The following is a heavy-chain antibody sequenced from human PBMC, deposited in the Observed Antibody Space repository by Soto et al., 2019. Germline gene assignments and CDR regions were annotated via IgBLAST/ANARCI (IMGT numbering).Heavy chain of an antibody. CDR1: GGTFNNYV. J-gene: IGHJ6*02. Sequence: SVKVSCKASGGTFNNYVFTWVRQAPGQGLEWMGGIIPPFDTPYSVQKFVGRVTMTADESSGTVYMELSSLTSEDTAVYFCQADEKFGQSSIVSGPGTTVTVSS. CDR3: QADEKFGQSSIV. V-gene: IGHV1-69*13. D-gene: IGHD3-10*01. CDR2: IIPPFDTP.